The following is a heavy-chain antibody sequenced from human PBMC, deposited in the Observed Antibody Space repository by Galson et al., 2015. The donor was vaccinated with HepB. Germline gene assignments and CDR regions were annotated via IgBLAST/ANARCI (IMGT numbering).Heavy chain of an antibody. V-gene: IGHV3-15*01. D-gene: IGHD2-21*01. CDR1: GFTFYNAW. CDR3: VTEFGERASDFDH. CDR2: IKGKYYGGTT. J-gene: IGHJ4*02. Sequence: SLRLSCAASGFTFYNAWMSWVRQAPGKGLEWVGRIKGKYYGGTTDYAAPVNGRFTISTDDSKNILYLQMNGLETEDTAVYYYVTEFGERASDFDHWGQGTLVTVSS.